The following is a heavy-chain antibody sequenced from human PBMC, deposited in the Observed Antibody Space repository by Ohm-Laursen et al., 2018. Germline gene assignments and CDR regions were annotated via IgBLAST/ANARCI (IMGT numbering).Heavy chain of an antibody. Sequence: SETLSLTCSVSGGSISNYYWSWIRQPAGKGLEWIGRMYTSGSTNYNPSLKSRVTMSLDTSKNQFSLKLNSVTAADTAVYYCARDPGGLLRVDPWGQGSLVTVSS. CDR3: ARDPGGLLRVDP. J-gene: IGHJ5*02. D-gene: IGHD2-15*01. CDR2: MYTSGST. CDR1: GGSISNYY. V-gene: IGHV4-4*07.